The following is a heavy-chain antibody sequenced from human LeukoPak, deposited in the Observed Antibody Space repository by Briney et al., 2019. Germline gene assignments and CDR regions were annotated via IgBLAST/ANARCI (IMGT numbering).Heavy chain of an antibody. D-gene: IGHD5-12*01. J-gene: IGHJ4*02. CDR3: AKDLLSGYDSFDY. Sequence: GRSLRLSCAASGFTFSSYGMHWVRQAPGKGLEGVAVISYDGSNKYYADSVKGRFTISRDNSKNTLYLQMNSLRAEDTAVYYCAKDLLSGYDSFDYWGQGTLVTVSS. V-gene: IGHV3-30*18. CDR2: ISYDGSNK. CDR1: GFTFSSYG.